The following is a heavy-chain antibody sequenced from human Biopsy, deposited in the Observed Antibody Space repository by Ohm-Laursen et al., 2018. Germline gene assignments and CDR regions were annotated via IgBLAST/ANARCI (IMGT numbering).Heavy chain of an antibody. Sequence: GSLRLSCSASGFAFNLYEMNWVRQAPGKGMEWISYIYGGGSRVSYADSVKGRFTISRDNAQNSLYLHMNSLRAEDTAVYYCARLNSGTYDASDLWGQGTMVIVSS. CDR1: GFAFNLYE. J-gene: IGHJ3*01. D-gene: IGHD1-26*01. V-gene: IGHV3-48*03. CDR2: IYGGGSRV. CDR3: ARLNSGTYDASDL.